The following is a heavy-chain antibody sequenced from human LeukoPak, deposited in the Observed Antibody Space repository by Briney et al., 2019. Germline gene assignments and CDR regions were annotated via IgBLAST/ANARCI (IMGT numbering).Heavy chain of an antibody. Sequence: QPGGSLRLSCAASGFTFSSYSMNWVRQAPGKGLEWVSYITSSSSPIYYADSVKGRFTISRDNAKNSLYLQTHSLRAEDTAVYYCARDNAGYDYWGQGTLVTVSS. D-gene: IGHD5-12*01. CDR2: ITSSSSPI. J-gene: IGHJ4*02. CDR3: ARDNAGYDY. V-gene: IGHV3-48*01. CDR1: GFTFSSYS.